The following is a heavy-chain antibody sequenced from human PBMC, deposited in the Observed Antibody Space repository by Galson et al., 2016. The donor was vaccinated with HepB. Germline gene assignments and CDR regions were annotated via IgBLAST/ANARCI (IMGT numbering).Heavy chain of an antibody. CDR3: AREGFGGFDI. V-gene: IGHV3-23*01. J-gene: IGHJ3*02. CDR1: GITFPSFA. Sequence: SLRLSCAVSGITFPSFAMSWVRQAPGKGLEWISGISGNGEITNYADSVKGRITISRDNAKNSLYLQMNSLRAEDTAVYYCAREGFGGFDIWGQGTLVTVSS. D-gene: IGHD4-23*01. CDR2: ISGNGEIT.